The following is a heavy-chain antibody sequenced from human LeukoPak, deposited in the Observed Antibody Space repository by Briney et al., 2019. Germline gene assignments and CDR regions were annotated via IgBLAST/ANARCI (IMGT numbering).Heavy chain of an antibody. D-gene: IGHD1-26*01. V-gene: IGHV3-48*04. CDR2: ISSSSSTI. J-gene: IGHJ4*02. CDR3: ARDRGGSYSAIDY. Sequence: GGLRLSCAASGFIFSSYSMNWVRQAPGKGLEWVSFISSSSSTIYYADSVKGRFTISRDNAKNSLYLQMNSLRAEDTAVYYCARDRGGSYSAIDYWGQGTLVTVSS. CDR1: GFIFSSYS.